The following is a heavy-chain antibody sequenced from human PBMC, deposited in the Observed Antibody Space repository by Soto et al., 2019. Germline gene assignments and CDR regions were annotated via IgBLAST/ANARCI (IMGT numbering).Heavy chain of an antibody. CDR2: INSDGSST. D-gene: IGHD2-2*01. CDR3: ARVSREVVPAALDY. CDR1: GFTFSSYW. Sequence: EVQLVESGGGLVQPGGSLRLSCAASGFTFSSYWIHWVRQAPGKGLVWVSRINSDGSSTTYADSVKGRFTLSRDNAKNTLYLQMTSLRAEDTAVYYCARVSREVVPAALDYWGQGTLVTVSS. J-gene: IGHJ4*02. V-gene: IGHV3-74*01.